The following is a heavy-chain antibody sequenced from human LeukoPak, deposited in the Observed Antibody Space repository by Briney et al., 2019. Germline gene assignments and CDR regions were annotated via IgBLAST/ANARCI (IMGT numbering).Heavy chain of an antibody. Sequence: SETLSLTCAVYGGSFSGYYWSWIRQPPGKGLEWIGEINHSGSTNYSPSLKSRVTISVDTSKNQFSLKLSSVTAADTAVYYCARPGPYYQWGYFDYWGQGTLVTVSS. CDR2: INHSGST. CDR3: ARPGPYYQWGYFDY. J-gene: IGHJ4*02. V-gene: IGHV4-34*01. CDR1: GGSFSGYY. D-gene: IGHD3-10*01.